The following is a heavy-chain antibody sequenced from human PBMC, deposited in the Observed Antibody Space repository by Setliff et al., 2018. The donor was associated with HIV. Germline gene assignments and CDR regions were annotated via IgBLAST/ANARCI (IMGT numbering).Heavy chain of an antibody. V-gene: IGHV4-4*07. CDR2: IYSSGTT. D-gene: IGHD2-15*01. J-gene: IGHJ4*02. CDR1: GDSISTDY. Sequence: VSGDSISTDYWTWIRQPAGRGLEWIGRIYSSGTTNYNPSLKSRVTMSVDTSKNQFSLKLTSVTAADTAVYYCARDLIRITPHGDLPFWGQGTLVTVSS. CDR3: ARDLIRITPHGDLPF.